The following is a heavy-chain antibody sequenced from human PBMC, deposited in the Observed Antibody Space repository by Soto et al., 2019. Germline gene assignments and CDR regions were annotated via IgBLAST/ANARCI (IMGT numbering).Heavy chain of an antibody. CDR1: GGSISSNSYY. CDR2: IYYSGTT. D-gene: IGHD3-16*01. J-gene: IGHJ6*02. CDR3: ARHKGGYYSGVDV. Sequence: QLQLQESGPGLVKPSETLSLTCTVSGGSISSNSYYWAWIRQPPGKGLEWIGNIYYSGTTYYNPSLKSRVTISVDAAKNQFSLKLSSVTAADTAVYYCARHKGGYYSGVDVWGQGTTVTVSS. V-gene: IGHV4-39*01.